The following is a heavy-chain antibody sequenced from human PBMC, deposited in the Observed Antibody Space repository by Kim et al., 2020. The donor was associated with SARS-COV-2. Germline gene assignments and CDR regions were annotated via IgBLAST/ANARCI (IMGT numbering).Heavy chain of an antibody. CDR2: INSDGSST. V-gene: IGHV3-74*01. Sequence: GGSLRLSCAASGFTFSSYWMHWVRQAPGKGLVWVSRINSDGSSTSYADSVKGRFTISRDNAKNTLYLQMNSLRAEDTAVYYCARVGVGATKHYYYYGMDVWGQGTTVTVSS. CDR1: GFTFSSYW. CDR3: ARVGVGATKHYYYYGMDV. J-gene: IGHJ6*02. D-gene: IGHD1-26*01.